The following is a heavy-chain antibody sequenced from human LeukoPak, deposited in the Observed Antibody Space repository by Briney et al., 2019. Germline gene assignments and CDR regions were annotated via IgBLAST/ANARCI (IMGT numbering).Heavy chain of an antibody. Sequence: ASVKVSCKASGYTFTGYYMHWVRQAPGQGLDWMGWINPNSGGTNYAQKFQGRVTMTRDTSISTTYMELSRLTSDDRAIYYCARANALYCSSTSCLFDYWGQGTLVTVSS. D-gene: IGHD2-2*01. CDR3: ARANALYCSSTSCLFDY. V-gene: IGHV1-2*02. CDR2: INPNSGGT. J-gene: IGHJ4*02. CDR1: GYTFTGYY.